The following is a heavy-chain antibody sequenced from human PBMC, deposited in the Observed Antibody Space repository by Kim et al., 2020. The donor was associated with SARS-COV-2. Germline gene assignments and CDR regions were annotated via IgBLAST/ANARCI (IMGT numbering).Heavy chain of an antibody. CDR3: ARDPDGVWFGPVDS. Sequence: GGSLRLSCAASGFTFSSYAMHWVRQAPGKGLEWVAVISYDGSNKYYADSVKGRFTISRDNSKNTLYLQMNSLRAEDTAVYYCARDPDGVWFGPVDSWGQG. CDR2: ISYDGSNK. D-gene: IGHD3-10*01. J-gene: IGHJ4*02. V-gene: IGHV3-30-3*01. CDR1: GFTFSSYA.